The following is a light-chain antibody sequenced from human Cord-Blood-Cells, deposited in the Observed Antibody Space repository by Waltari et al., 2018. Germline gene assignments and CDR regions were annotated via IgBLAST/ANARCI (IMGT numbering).Light chain of an antibody. CDR1: QSISSC. CDR3: QQSYSTPQVT. Sequence: DIQMTQSPSSLSASVGDRVTITCRASQSISSCLNWYQQKPGKAPKLLIYAASRLQSGVPSRFSGSGSGTDFTLTISSLQPEDVATYYCQQSYSTPQVTFGGGTKVEIK. CDR2: AAS. J-gene: IGKJ4*01. V-gene: IGKV1-39*01.